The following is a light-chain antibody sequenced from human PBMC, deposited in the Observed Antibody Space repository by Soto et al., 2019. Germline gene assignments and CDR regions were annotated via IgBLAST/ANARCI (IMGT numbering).Light chain of an antibody. CDR1: SSDVGNYNL. CDR3: CSYAGDSTWV. Sequence: QSALTQPASVSGSPGQSITISCTGTSSDVGNYNLVSWYQQHPGEAPKLLIYEGSKRPSGVSNRFSGSKFGNTASPTISGLQAEDEVDYYCCSYAGDSTWVFGGGTNSPS. V-gene: IGLV2-23*01. J-gene: IGLJ3*02. CDR2: EGS.